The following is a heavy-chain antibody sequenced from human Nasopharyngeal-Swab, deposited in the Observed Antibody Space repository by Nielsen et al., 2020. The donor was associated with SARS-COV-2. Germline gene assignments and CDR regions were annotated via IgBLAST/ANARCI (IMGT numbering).Heavy chain of an antibody. J-gene: IGHJ4*02. CDR3: ARGRPRGGSGSYGY. CDR1: GYTFTSYD. D-gene: IGHD3-10*01. CDR2: MNPNSGNT. V-gene: IGHV1-8*01. Sequence: ASVKVSCKASGYTFTSYDINWVRQATGQGLEWMGWMNPNSGNTGYAQKFQGRVTMTRNTSISTAYMELGSLRSEDTAVYYCARGRPRGGSGSYGYWGQGTLVTVSS.